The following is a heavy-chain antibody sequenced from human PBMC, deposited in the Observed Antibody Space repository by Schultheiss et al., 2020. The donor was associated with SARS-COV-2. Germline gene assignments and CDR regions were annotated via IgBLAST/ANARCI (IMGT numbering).Heavy chain of an antibody. Sequence: GGSLRLSCVASGFTFSSYGMHWVRQAPGKGLEWVSAISGSGGSTYYADSVKGRFTISRDNSKNTLYLQMNSLRAEDTAVYYCARDPTQTYYFDYWGQGTLVTVSS. J-gene: IGHJ4*02. D-gene: IGHD2-15*01. CDR1: GFTFSSYG. V-gene: IGHV3-23*01. CDR3: ARDPTQTYYFDY. CDR2: ISGSGGST.